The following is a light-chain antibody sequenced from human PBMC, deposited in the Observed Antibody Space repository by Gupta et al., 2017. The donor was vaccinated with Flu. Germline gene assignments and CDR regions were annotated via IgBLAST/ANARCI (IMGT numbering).Light chain of an antibody. CDR1: QGIRGY. CDR3: QQVQSYPST. J-gene: IGKJ2*01. CDR2: AAS. Sequence: PSFLSASIGDRVTITCRASQGIRGYLGWYQQKPVKVPELLIYAASTLQSGVPSRFSGSGSGTQYTLTISSLQAEDFASYYCQQVQSYPSTFGQGTKLEIK. V-gene: IGKV1-9*01.